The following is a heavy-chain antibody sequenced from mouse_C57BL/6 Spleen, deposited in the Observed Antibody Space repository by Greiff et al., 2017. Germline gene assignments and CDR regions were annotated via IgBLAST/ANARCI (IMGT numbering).Heavy chain of an antibody. CDR1: GYTFTDYN. CDR2: INPNNGGT. CDR3: ARFPSYYGSSDYYAMDY. J-gene: IGHJ4*01. D-gene: IGHD1-1*01. Sequence: EVQLQQSGPELVKPGASVKIPCKASGYTFTDYNMDWVKQSHGKSLEWIGDINPNNGGTIYNQKFKGKATLTVDKSSSTAYMELRSLTSEDTAVYYCARFPSYYGSSDYYAMDYWGQGTSVTVSS. V-gene: IGHV1-18*01.